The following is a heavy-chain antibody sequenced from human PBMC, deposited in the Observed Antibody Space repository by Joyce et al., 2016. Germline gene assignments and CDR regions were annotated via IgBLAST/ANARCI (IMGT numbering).Heavy chain of an antibody. J-gene: IGHJ4*02. D-gene: IGHD3-9*01. V-gene: IGHV3-30*03. CDR1: GFTFSNYG. Sequence: QGQLVESGGGVVQPGRSLRLSCAASGFTFSNYGMHWVRQAPGNVLEWVAVISYDGSNKHYGDSVKGRCAITRDDAKNTLYLQMNSLGAEDTAVYYCAGGILTGYFDYWGQGTLVTVSS. CDR2: ISYDGSNK. CDR3: AGGILTGYFDY.